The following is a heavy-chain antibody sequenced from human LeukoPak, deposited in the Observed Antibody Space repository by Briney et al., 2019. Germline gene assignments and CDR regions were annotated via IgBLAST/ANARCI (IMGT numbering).Heavy chain of an antibody. D-gene: IGHD6-19*01. CDR2: INHDGSST. V-gene: IGHV3-74*01. Sequence: PGGSLRLSCATSGFTFTTFWMHWVRQAPGKGLVWVSRINHDGSSTNYSDSVKGRFTISRDNAKNTVYLQMNSLRAEDTAVYYCVRDWGQWPLFDPWGQGTLVTVSS. CDR3: VRDWGQWPLFDP. CDR1: GFTFTTFW. J-gene: IGHJ5*02.